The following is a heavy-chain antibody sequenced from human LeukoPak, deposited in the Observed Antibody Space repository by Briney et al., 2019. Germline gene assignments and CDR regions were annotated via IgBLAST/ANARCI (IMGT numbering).Heavy chain of an antibody. V-gene: IGHV4-39*07. Sequence: WVRQAPGKGLEWIGSIYYSGSTYYNPSLKSRVTISVDTSKNQFSLKLSSVTAADTAVYYCARVGGYSGGYYFDYWGQGTLVTVSS. CDR3: ARVGGYSGGYYFDY. CDR2: IYYSGST. J-gene: IGHJ4*02. D-gene: IGHD1-1*01.